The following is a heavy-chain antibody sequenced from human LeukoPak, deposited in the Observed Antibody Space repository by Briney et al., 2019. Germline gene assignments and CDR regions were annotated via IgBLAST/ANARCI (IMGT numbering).Heavy chain of an antibody. CDR1: GFTFSSYW. J-gene: IGHJ5*02. Sequence: GSLRLSCAASGFTFSSYWMSWVRQAPGKGLEWIGEINHSGSTNYNPSLKSRVTISVDTSKNQFSLKLSSVTAADTAVYYCARKTTVTAWWFDPWGQGTLVTVSS. CDR2: INHSGST. CDR3: ARKTTVTAWWFDP. D-gene: IGHD4-11*01. V-gene: IGHV4-34*01.